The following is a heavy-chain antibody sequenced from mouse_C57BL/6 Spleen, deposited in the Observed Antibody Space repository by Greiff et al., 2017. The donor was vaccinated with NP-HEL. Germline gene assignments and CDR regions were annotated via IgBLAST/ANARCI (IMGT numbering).Heavy chain of an antibody. V-gene: IGHV5-4*01. J-gene: IGHJ2*01. CDR2: ISDGGSYT. CDR1: GFTFSSYA. Sequence: EVHLVESGGGLVKPGGSLKLSCAASGFTFSSYAMSWVRQTPEKRLEWVATISDGGSYTYYPDNVKGRFTISRDNAKNNLYLQMSHLKSEDTAMYYCARSRSNLIDYYGSSSYYFDYWGQGTTLTVSS. CDR3: ARSRSNLIDYYGSSSYYFDY. D-gene: IGHD1-1*01.